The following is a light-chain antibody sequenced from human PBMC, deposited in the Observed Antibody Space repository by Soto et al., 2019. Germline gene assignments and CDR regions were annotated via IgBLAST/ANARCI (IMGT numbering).Light chain of an antibody. J-gene: IGKJ4*01. CDR2: YAS. Sequence: EIVMTQSPATRSVSPGERVTFSWRASQSVGANLAWYRHKPGQAPRLLVSYASAGASGIPGRFSGSGSGTELTLTIDSLQAEDFAVYYCQQFHTWPVAFGAGTKVDI. CDR3: QQFHTWPVA. CDR1: QSVGAN. V-gene: IGKV3-15*01.